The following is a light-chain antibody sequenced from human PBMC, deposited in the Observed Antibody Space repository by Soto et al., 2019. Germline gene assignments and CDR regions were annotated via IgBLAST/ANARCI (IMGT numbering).Light chain of an antibody. CDR1: SSDVGGYNY. CDR3: SSYAGSNNFV. CDR2: EVS. Sequence: QSALTQPPSASGAPAQSVTISCTGTSSDVGGYNYVSWYQQHPGKAPKLMIYEVSKRPSGVPDRCSGSKSGNTASLTVSGLQAEDEADYYCSSYAGSNNFVFGTGTKVTVL. V-gene: IGLV2-8*01. J-gene: IGLJ1*01.